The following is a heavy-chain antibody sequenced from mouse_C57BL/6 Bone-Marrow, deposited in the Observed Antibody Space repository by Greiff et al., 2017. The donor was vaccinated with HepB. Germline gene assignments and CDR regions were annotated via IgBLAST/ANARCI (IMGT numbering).Heavy chain of an antibody. CDR3: ARGGYGNLY. CDR1: GYTFTDYY. J-gene: IGHJ3*01. CDR2: IYPGSGNT. Sequence: QVQLQQSGAELVRPGASVKLSCKASGYTFTDYYINWVKQRPGQGLEWIARIYPGSGNTYYNEKFKGKATLTAEKSSSTAYMQLSSLTSEDSAVYFCARGGYGNLYWGQGTLVTVSA. V-gene: IGHV1-76*01. D-gene: IGHD2-10*02.